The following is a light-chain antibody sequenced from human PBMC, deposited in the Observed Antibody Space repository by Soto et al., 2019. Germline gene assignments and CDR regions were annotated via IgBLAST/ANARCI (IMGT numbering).Light chain of an antibody. J-gene: IGKJ1*01. CDR3: QQYDSSRT. CDR2: GAS. V-gene: IGKV3-20*01. Sequence: EIVLTQSPGTLSLSPGESATLSCRASQSVDSRFLAWYQQKPGQAPRLLMYGASTRATGIPDRFSGSGSGTDFTLSISSLEPEDFAVYYCQQYDSSRTFVQGTKVEMK. CDR1: QSVDSRF.